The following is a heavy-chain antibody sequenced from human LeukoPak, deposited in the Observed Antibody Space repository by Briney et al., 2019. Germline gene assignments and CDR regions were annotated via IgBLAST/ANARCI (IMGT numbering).Heavy chain of an antibody. D-gene: IGHD2-15*01. CDR3: ARLYCSGGSCHNYYYYGMDV. J-gene: IGHJ6*02. CDR2: INHSGST. V-gene: IGHV4-34*01. Sequence: SETLSLTCAVYGGSFSGYYWSWIRQPPGKGLEWIGEINHSGSTNYNPSLKSRVTISVDTSKNQFSLKLSSVTAADTAVYYCARLYCSGGSCHNYYYYGMDVWGQGTTVTVSS. CDR1: GGSFSGYY.